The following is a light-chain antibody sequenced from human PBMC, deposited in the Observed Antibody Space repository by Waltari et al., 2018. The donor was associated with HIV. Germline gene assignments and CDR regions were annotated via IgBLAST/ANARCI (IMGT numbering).Light chain of an antibody. V-gene: IGLV2-23*01. CDR1: SSDVGSYNL. Sequence: QSALTQPASVSESGQSITISCTGTSSDVGSYNLVSWYQQHPGKAPKLMIYEGSKRPSGVSNRFSGSKSGNTASLTISGLQAEDEADYYCCSYAGSSYVFGTGTKVTVL. CDR3: CSYAGSSYV. CDR2: EGS. J-gene: IGLJ1*01.